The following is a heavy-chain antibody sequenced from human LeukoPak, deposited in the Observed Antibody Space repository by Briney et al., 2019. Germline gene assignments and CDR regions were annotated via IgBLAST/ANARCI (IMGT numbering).Heavy chain of an antibody. CDR2: INPSGGST. CDR3: ARDRPGYTFDY. Sequence: GSVQVSCKASGYTFTSYYMHWVRQAPGQGLEWMGIINPSGGSTSYAQKFQGRVTLTRDTSTSTVYMELSSLRSEDTAVYYCARDRPGYTFDYWGQGTLVTVSS. CDR1: GYTFTSYY. D-gene: IGHD5-24*01. J-gene: IGHJ4*02. V-gene: IGHV1-46*01.